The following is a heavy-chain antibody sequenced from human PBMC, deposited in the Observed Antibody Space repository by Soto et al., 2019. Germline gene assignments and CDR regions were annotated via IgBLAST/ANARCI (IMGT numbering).Heavy chain of an antibody. D-gene: IGHD6-19*01. V-gene: IGHV3-21*02. J-gene: IGHJ6*02. CDR1: GFTFSNYT. CDR3: ARDLKVAGTNSFYYYGMDV. Sequence: VQLVESGGAVVQPGKSLRLSCAASGFTFSNYTMNWVRQAPGKGLEWVSSISRSSRNIYYADSVKGRFTISRDNAKNALYLHMNSLRAGDTAVYYCARDLKVAGTNSFYYYGMDVWGQGTTVTVSS. CDR2: ISRSSRNI.